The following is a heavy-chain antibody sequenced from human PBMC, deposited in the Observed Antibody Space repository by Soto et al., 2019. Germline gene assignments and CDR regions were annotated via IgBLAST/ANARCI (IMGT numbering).Heavy chain of an antibody. V-gene: IGHV4-4*02. CDR3: APRPIVGAAI. Sequence: SENLSVTCAVFGGSISNSNWWTWVRQPPGKGLDWIGEIFHSGSTNYNSSLMGRVTISVDKANNQFSLKLSSVTAADTAVYYCAPRPIVGAAIWRQGTLFTVS. D-gene: IGHD1-26*01. J-gene: IGHJ4*02. CDR2: IFHSGST. CDR1: GGSISNSNW.